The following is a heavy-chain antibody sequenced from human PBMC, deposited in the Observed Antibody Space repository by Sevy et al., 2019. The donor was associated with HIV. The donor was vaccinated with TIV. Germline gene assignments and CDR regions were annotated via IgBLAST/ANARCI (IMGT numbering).Heavy chain of an antibody. CDR3: ARAPGYCTSTNCYDWFDP. V-gene: IGHV3-33*01. J-gene: IGHJ5*02. Sequence: GGSLRLSCAASGFTFSSYGMHWVRQAPGEGLEWVAVIWNDGSNQYYADSVEGRFTVSRDNSTNTLYLQMNSLRAEDTAVYYCARAPGYCTSTNCYDWFDPWGHGTLVTVSS. CDR2: IWNDGSNQ. D-gene: IGHD2-2*01. CDR1: GFTFSSYG.